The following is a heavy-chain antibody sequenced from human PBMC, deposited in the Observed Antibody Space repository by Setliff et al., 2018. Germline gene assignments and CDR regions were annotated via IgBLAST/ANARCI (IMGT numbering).Heavy chain of an antibody. J-gene: IGHJ4*02. V-gene: IGHV1-46*01. CDR1: GYTFASYY. Sequence: ASVKVSCKASGYTFASYYMYWLRQAPGQGPEWMGIINSSGGSASYAPQFQGRITMTRDTSTSTVYMELSSLKSNDTAVYYCARAPNIFAGNFDFWGQGALVTVSS. CDR2: INSSGGSA. CDR3: ARAPNIFAGNFDF. D-gene: IGHD2-21*01.